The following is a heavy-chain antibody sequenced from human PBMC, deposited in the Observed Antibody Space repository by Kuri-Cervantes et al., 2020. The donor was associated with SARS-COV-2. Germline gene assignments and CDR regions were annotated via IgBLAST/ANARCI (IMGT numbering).Heavy chain of an antibody. CDR1: GGSFSGHF. Sequence: SETLSLTCAVSGGSFSGHFWNWIRQPPGKGLEWIGEINHRETTNYNPSLMSRVTISVDTSKNQFSLKLTSVTTADTAVYYCARDRSYGDQQGFDPWGQGTLVTVSS. CDR2: INHRETT. CDR3: ARDRSYGDQQGFDP. J-gene: IGHJ5*02. V-gene: IGHV4-34*01. D-gene: IGHD5-18*01.